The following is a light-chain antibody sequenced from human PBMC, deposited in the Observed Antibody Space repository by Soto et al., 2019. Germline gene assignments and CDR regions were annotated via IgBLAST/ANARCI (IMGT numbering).Light chain of an antibody. Sequence: EIQMRRSKATMSVSPGERVDLGCRRSLSVSSSYLAWYQQKPGQAPRLLIYGASTRATGIPARFSGSGSGTDFTLPLTRQHSEDFAVNYCQQYKTWPLTFGQGTKVDIK. CDR3: QQYKTWPLT. CDR1: LSVSSSY. J-gene: IGKJ1*01. V-gene: IGKV3-15*01. CDR2: GAS.